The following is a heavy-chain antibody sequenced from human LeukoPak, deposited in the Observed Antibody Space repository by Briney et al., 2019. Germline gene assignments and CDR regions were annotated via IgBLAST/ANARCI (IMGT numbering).Heavy chain of an antibody. D-gene: IGHD1-1*01. CDR3: AKWHERLLAFDS. J-gene: IGHJ4*02. CDR2: ISGSGGST. Sequence: PGGSPRLSCAASGFTFSSYAMSWVRQAPGKGLEWVSAISGSGGSTYYADSVKGRFAISRDNSKNTLYLQMNSLRAEDTAVYHCAKWHERLLAFDSWGQGVLVTVSS. CDR1: GFTFSSYA. V-gene: IGHV3-23*01.